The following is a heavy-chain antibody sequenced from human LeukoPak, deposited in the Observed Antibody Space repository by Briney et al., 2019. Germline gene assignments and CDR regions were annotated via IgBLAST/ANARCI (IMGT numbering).Heavy chain of an antibody. CDR2: IYYSGST. CDR1: GGSVSSGSYY. CDR3: ARWPRNYDILTGSIYAFDY. D-gene: IGHD3-9*01. V-gene: IGHV4-61*01. Sequence: PSETLSLTCTVSGGSVSSGSYYWSWIRQPPGKELEWIGYIYYSGSTNYNPSLKSRVTISVDTSKNQFSLKLSSVTAADTAVYYCARWPRNYDILTGSIYAFDYWGQGTLVTVSS. J-gene: IGHJ4*02.